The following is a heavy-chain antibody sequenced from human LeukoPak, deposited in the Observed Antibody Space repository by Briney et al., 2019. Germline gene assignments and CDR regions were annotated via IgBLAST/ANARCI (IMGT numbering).Heavy chain of an antibody. CDR3: ARDRGDNWFDP. V-gene: IGHV1-69*06. D-gene: IGHD3-10*01. CDR1: GGTFSSYA. Sequence: EASVKVSCKASGGTFSSYAISWVRQAPGQGLEWMGGIIPIFGTANYAQKFQGRVTITADKSTSTAYMELSSLRSEDTAVYYRARDRGDNWFDPWGQGTLVTVSS. CDR2: IIPIFGTA. J-gene: IGHJ5*02.